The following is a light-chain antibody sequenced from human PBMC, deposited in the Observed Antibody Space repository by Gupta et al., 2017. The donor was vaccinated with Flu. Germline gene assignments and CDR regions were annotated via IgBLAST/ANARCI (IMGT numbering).Light chain of an antibody. CDR2: KAS. Sequence: PSTLSASGGDRVTITCRDSQSSDSWLAWYQQKPGKAPKLLIYKASNLESGVPSRFSGSGFGTEFTLTISSLQPDDFASYYCQQDRSYPWTFGQGTTVEIK. V-gene: IGKV1-5*03. J-gene: IGKJ1*01. CDR1: QSSDSW. CDR3: QQDRSYPWT.